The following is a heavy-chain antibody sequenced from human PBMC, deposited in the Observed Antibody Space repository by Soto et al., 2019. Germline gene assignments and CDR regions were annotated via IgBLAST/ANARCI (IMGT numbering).Heavy chain of an antibody. J-gene: IGHJ5*02. CDR2: IHDRGNT. CDR1: GGAVSIGDYL. Sequence: TVAPTFTVFGGAVSIGDYLWWCIRQRQGKGREGIGYIHDRGNTYDNPSLKSRVTISLDTSPNPSSLKVTSMPATPTAVHFCARAGGGGSGDYASHLDRWGQGNLVTVSS. V-gene: IGHV4-30-4*01. D-gene: IGHD4-17*01. CDR3: ARAGGGGSGDYASHLDR.